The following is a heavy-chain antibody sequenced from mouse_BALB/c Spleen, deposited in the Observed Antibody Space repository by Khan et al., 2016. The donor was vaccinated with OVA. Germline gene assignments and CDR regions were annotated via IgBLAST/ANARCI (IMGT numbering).Heavy chain of an antibody. CDR3: ARWATWYFDV. CDR1: GYTFTNYW. V-gene: IGHV1-63*02. D-gene: IGHD3-1*01. Sequence: QVQLQQPGGEVVRPGTSVKISCKPSGYTFTNYWLGWVRQRPGHGLEWIGDIYPGGYFTNYNEQFKGKATLTVDTSSSTANMQLRSRTSEDSAVYFCARWATWYFDVWGAGTTVTVSS. J-gene: IGHJ1*01. CDR2: IYPGGYFT.